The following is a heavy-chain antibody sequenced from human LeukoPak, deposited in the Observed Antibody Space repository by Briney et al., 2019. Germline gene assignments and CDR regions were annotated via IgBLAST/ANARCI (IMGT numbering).Heavy chain of an antibody. D-gene: IGHD2-15*01. CDR3: ARDAAHIVVVVAATPEYFQH. CDR2: ISAYNGNT. V-gene: IGHV1-18*01. J-gene: IGHJ1*01. CDR1: GYTFTSYG. Sequence: ASVKVTCKASGYTFTSYGISWVRQAPGQGLEWMGWISAYNGNTNYAQKLQGRVTMTTDTSTSTAYMELRSLRSDDTAVYYCARDAAHIVVVVAATPEYFQHWGQGTLVTVSS.